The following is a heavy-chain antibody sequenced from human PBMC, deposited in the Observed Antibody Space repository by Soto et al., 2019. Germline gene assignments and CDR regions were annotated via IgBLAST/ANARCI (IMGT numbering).Heavy chain of an antibody. CDR2: MNPNSGNT. J-gene: IGHJ4*02. CDR3: ARGRYRAGPRNWGLRLGELSFDPGYDY. D-gene: IGHD3-16*02. Sequence: VASVKVSCKASGYTFTSYDINWVRQATGQGLEWMGWMNPNSGNTGYAQKFQGRVTMTRNTSISTAYMELSSLRSEDTAVYYCARGRYRAGPRNWGLRLGELSFDPGYDYWGQGTLVTVSS. V-gene: IGHV1-8*01. CDR1: GYTFTSYD.